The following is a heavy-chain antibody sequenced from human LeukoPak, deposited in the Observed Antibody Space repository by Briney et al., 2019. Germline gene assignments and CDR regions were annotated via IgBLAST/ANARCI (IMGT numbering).Heavy chain of an antibody. CDR2: MNDSGST. CDR1: RGSFSGYF. CDR3: ARKGFEESTGWGGGFDV. Sequence: SETLSLTCDVYRGSFSGYFWSWIRQPPGKGLEWLGEMNDSGSTNYNPSLKSRVTISVAVSKNQYSLRLTSVTAADTAAYYGARKGFEESTGWGGGFDVWGQGTMVTVSS. J-gene: IGHJ3*01. V-gene: IGHV4-34*01. D-gene: IGHD2-8*02.